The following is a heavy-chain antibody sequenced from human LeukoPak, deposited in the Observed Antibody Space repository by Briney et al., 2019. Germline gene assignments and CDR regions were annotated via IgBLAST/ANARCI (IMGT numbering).Heavy chain of an antibody. J-gene: IGHJ4*02. D-gene: IGHD5-12*01. CDR2: ISSSSYI. CDR3: AREIGGYDYPGYFDY. CDR1: GFTFSSYS. V-gene: IGHV3-21*01. Sequence: GGSLRLSCAASGFTFSSYSMNWVRQAPGKGLEWVSSISSSSYIYYADSVKGRFTISRDNAKNSLYLQMNSLRAEDTAVYYCAREIGGYDYPGYFDYWGQGTLVTVSS.